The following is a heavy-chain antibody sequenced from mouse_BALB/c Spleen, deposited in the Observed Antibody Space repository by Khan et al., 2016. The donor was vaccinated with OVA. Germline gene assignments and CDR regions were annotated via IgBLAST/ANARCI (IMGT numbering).Heavy chain of an antibody. V-gene: IGHV2-6-2*01. Sequence: QVQLKQSGPDLVAPSQSLSITCTVSGFSLTSYAIHWVSQPPGKGLEWLVVIWSDGSTTYNSALKSRLSISKDNSKSQVFLKINSLQTDDTAMYYCARHQFPLSMDSWGQGTSVTVSS. CDR3: ARHQFPLSMDS. CDR2: IWSDGST. J-gene: IGHJ4*01. CDR1: GFSLTSYA.